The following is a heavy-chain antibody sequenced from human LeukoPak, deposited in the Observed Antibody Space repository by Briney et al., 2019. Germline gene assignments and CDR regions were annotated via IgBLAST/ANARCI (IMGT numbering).Heavy chain of an antibody. D-gene: IGHD5-12*01. CDR1: GFTLGDYD. Sequence: GRSLRLSCAASGFTLGDYDIHWVRQAPGKGPEWVSSISSNSDTIAYAEPVKGRFTVSRDNTINSLYLQMNSLRAEDTAVYYCARDPTQWLRYGYFDYWSQGILVTVSS. J-gene: IGHJ4*02. CDR3: ARDPTQWLRYGYFDY. CDR2: ISSNSDTI. V-gene: IGHV3-9*01.